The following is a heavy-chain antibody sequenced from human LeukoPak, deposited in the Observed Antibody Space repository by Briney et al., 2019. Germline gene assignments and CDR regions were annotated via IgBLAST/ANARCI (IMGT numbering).Heavy chain of an antibody. CDR3: ARDRIEVVVPAATREGYAFDI. V-gene: IGHV4-30-2*01. CDR1: GGSISSGGYY. CDR2: IYHSGST. Sequence: PSETLSLTCTVSGGSISSGGYYWSWIRQPPGKGLEWIGYIYHSGSTYYNPSLKSRVTISVDRSKNQFSLKLSSVTAADTAVYYCARDRIEVVVPAATREGYAFDIWGQGTMVTVSS. D-gene: IGHD2-2*01. J-gene: IGHJ3*02.